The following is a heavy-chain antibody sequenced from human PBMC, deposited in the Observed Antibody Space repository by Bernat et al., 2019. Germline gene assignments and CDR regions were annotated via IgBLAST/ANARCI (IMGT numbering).Heavy chain of an antibody. D-gene: IGHD4-17*01. Sequence: VQLVESGGNLVQPGGSLRLSCAVSGFTVSMSWVRQAPGKGLDCISLIYNHGSTFYADSVKGRFTISRDNSKNTLYLQMNSLRADDTAVYYCTGYGVNSVWGQGTLVTVSS. J-gene: IGHJ4*02. CDR2: IYNHGST. CDR1: GFTVS. V-gene: IGHV3-66*01. CDR3: TGYGVNSV.